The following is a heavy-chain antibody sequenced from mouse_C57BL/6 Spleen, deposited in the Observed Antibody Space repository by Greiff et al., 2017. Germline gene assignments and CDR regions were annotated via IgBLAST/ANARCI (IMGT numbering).Heavy chain of an antibody. CDR3: ARGRGLRRGYYAMDY. Sequence: VQLKESGPELVKPGASVKISCKASGYSFTDYNMNWVKQSNGKSLEWIGVINPNYGTTSYNQKFKGKATLTVDQSSSTAYMQLNSLTSEDSAVYYCARGRGLRRGYYAMDYWGQGTSVTVSS. D-gene: IGHD2-4*01. V-gene: IGHV1-39*01. CDR2: INPNYGTT. J-gene: IGHJ4*01. CDR1: GYSFTDYN.